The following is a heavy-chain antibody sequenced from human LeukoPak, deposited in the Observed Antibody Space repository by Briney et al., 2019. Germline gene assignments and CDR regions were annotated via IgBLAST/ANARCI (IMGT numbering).Heavy chain of an antibody. CDR2: ISGSGGST. CDR1: GFTFSSYG. D-gene: IGHD3-22*01. V-gene: IGHV3-23*01. Sequence: GGSLRLSCAASGFTFSSYGMSWVRQAPGKGLEWVSAISGSGGSTYYADSVKGRFTISRDNSKNTLYLQMNSLRAEDTAVYYCAKHGAGSFYDSSGYYFHAFDIWGQGTMVTVSS. CDR3: AKHGAGSFYDSSGYYFHAFDI. J-gene: IGHJ3*02.